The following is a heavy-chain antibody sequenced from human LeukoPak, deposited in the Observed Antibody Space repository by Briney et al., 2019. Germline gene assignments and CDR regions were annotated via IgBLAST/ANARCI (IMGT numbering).Heavy chain of an antibody. CDR1: GYTFTSYY. J-gene: IGHJ6*03. V-gene: IGHV1-46*01. D-gene: IGHD6-6*01. CDR3: ASDSSSPNPFDYYYYYMDV. CDR2: INPSGGST. Sequence: ASVKVSCKASGYTFTSYYMHWVRQAPGQGLEWMGIINPSGGSTSYAQKFQGRVTMTRDMSTSTVYMELSSLRSEDTAVYYCASDSSSPNPFDYYYYYMDVWGKGATVTVSS.